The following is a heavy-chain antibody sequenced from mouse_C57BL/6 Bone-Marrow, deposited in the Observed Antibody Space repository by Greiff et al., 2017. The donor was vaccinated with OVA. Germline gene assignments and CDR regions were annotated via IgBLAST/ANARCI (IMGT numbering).Heavy chain of an antibody. CDR1: GYTFTSYW. J-gene: IGHJ2*01. CDR3: AREDYYGSSLFDY. Sequence: VQLQQPGAELVRPGSSVKLSCKASGYTFTSYWMHWVKQRPIQGLEWIGNIDPSDSETHYNQKFKDKATLTVDKSSSTAYMQLSSLTSEDSAVYYCAREDYYGSSLFDYWGQGTTLTVSS. V-gene: IGHV1-52*01. CDR2: IDPSDSET. D-gene: IGHD1-1*01.